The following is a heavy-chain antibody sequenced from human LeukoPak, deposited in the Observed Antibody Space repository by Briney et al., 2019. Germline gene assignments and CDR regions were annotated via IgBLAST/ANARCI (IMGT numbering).Heavy chain of an antibody. J-gene: IGHJ4*02. CDR3: ASNMVVATNINY. CDR2: IYYSGST. V-gene: IGHV4-39*01. CDR1: GGSISSSSYY. Sequence: SETLSLTCTVSGGSISSSSYYWGWIRQPPGKGLEWIGSIYYSGSTYYNPSLKSRVTISVDTSKNQFSLKLSSVTAADTAVYYCASNMVVATNINYSGQGTLVTVSS. D-gene: IGHD2-15*01.